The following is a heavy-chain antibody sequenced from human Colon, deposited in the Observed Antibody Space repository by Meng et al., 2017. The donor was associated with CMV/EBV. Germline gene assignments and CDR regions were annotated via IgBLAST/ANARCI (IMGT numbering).Heavy chain of an antibody. CDR3: SRGADPYKSGIY. Sequence: QVQLQQCGAGLLRPSETPSLPCTVYGGSLSGYYWTWIRQPPGKGLEWIGEIHHSGSTFYNPSLNNRVSISVDTSKNQFSLNLRSVTAADTAVYYCSRGADPYKSGIYWGQGALVTVSS. J-gene: IGHJ4*02. D-gene: IGHD5-24*01. CDR2: IHHSGST. CDR1: GGSLSGYY. V-gene: IGHV4-34*01.